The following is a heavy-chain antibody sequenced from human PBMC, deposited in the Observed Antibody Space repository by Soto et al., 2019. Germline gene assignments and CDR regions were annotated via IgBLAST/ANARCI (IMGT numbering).Heavy chain of an antibody. Sequence: SETLSLTCAVYGGSVSSGSYYWSWIRQPPGKGLEWIAEISHSGRIHFNPSLKSRVTISVDTSKNQFSLKMSSVTAADTALYYCARVERGTATTVVDAFDIWGQGTMVTVSS. J-gene: IGHJ3*02. V-gene: IGHV4-34*01. CDR3: ARVERGTATTVVDAFDI. CDR1: GGSVSSGSYY. D-gene: IGHD1-1*01. CDR2: ISHSGRI.